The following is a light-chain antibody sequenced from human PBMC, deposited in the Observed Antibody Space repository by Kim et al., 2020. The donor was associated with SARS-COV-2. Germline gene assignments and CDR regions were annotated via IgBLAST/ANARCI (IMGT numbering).Light chain of an antibody. Sequence: GEGAPLTCSASQTVPNDCLAWFQQKPGQSPSLLIYGSSIRATGISDRFSGGGFETDFTLTINRVEPEDSAVYYCQQYATSPVTFGQGTKLEIK. V-gene: IGKV3-20*01. CDR2: GSS. CDR3: QQYATSPVT. J-gene: IGKJ2*01. CDR1: QTVPNDC.